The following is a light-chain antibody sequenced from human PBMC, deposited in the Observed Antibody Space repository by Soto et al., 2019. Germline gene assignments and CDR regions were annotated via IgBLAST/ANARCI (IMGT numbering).Light chain of an antibody. CDR3: QQHINWPLT. V-gene: IGKV3D-20*02. Sequence: EIVLTQSPDTLSLSPGERATLSCRASQSISSRYLVWYQQKPGQAPRLLIYGASNRATGVPDRFSGSGSGTDFTLTISRLEPEDFAVYYCQQHINWPLTFGGGTKVDIK. CDR2: GAS. J-gene: IGKJ4*01. CDR1: QSISSRY.